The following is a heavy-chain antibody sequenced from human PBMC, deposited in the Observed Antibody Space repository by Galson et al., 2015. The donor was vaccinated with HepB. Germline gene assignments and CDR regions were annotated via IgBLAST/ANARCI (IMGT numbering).Heavy chain of an antibody. D-gene: IGHD5-24*01. J-gene: IGHJ4*02. CDR2: ISGYNGYT. CDR3: ARGGMATIGGPTFDL. CDR1: SDTFLNYG. V-gene: IGHV1-18*01. Sequence: SVKVSCKASSDTFLNYGLNWVRQAPGQGLEWMGWISGYNGYTNNPQKFQGRLTLTTDTSTRTGYLELRNLRSADTAMYWCARGGMATIGGPTFDLWGQGTLVTVSS.